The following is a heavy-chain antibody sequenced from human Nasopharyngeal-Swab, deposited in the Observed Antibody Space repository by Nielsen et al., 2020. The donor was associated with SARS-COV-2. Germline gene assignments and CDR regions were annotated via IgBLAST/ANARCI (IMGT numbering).Heavy chain of an antibody. CDR3: AEKGYTSSWYFY. CDR1: GGSFSGHY. J-gene: IGHJ4*02. V-gene: IGHV4-34*01. Sequence: SETLSLTCAMYGGSFSGHYWSWIRQPPGKGLEWIGEINHSGSTDYNPSHKSRVTISLDTSKNQFSLKLRSVTAADTAVYYCAEKGYTSSWYFYWGQGTLVTVSS. D-gene: IGHD6-13*01. CDR2: INHSGST.